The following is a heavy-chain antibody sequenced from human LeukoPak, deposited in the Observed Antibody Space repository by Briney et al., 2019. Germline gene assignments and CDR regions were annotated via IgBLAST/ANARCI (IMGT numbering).Heavy chain of an antibody. D-gene: IGHD1-14*01. V-gene: IGHV3-11*04. CDR1: GFTFSDYF. CDR3: ASRNSPYYYFDY. J-gene: IGHJ4*02. Sequence: GGSLRLSCAASGFTFSDYFMSWIRQAPGKWLEWVSYISTSGSTIYYADSVKGRFTISRDNAKNSLYLQMNSLRAEDTAVYYCASRNSPYYYFDYWGQGTLVTVSS. CDR2: ISTSGSTI.